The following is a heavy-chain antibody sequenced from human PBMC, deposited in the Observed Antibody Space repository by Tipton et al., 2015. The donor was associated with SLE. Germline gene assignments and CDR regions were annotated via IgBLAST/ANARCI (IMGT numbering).Heavy chain of an antibody. CDR3: AREGNYYDSSGPIDYFAY. D-gene: IGHD3-22*01. CDR1: GGSISNYY. CDR2: IYTSGST. Sequence: TLSLTYTVSGGSISNYYWSWIRQPAGKGLEWIGRIYTSGSTNYNPPLKSRVTMSVDTSKNQFSLKLSSVTAADTAVYYCAREGNYYDSSGPIDYFAYVGQGTLVTVSS. V-gene: IGHV4-4*07. J-gene: IGHJ4*02.